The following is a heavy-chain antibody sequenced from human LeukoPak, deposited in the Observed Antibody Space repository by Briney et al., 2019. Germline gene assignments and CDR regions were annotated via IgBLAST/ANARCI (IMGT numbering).Heavy chain of an antibody. CDR2: INPNSGNT. Sequence: ASVKVSCKPSGYTFTSYDINSERQAPGQGLEWMGWINPNSGNTGYAQKVQGRVTMTRNTSISTAYMELSSLRSEDTAVYYCAREGDYYFDYWGQGTLVTVSS. CDR3: AREGDYYFDY. V-gene: IGHV1-8*01. D-gene: IGHD2-21*02. J-gene: IGHJ4*02. CDR1: GYTFTSYD.